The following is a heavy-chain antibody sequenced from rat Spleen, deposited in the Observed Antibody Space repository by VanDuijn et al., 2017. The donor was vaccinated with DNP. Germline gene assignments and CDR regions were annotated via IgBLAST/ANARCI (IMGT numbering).Heavy chain of an antibody. D-gene: IGHD1-1*01. J-gene: IGHJ2*01. CDR3: ARDGQWDYLDY. Sequence: QVQLRESGPGLVQPSQTLSLACTVSGFSLTNHHVHWVRQPSGKGLERMGGVWIGGTTHISSIFKSRVSINRDTSRNQVFLEVNSLQSEDSATYYCARDGQWDYLDYWGQGVMVTVAS. CDR2: VWIGGTT. V-gene: IGHV2-43*01. CDR1: GFSLTNHH.